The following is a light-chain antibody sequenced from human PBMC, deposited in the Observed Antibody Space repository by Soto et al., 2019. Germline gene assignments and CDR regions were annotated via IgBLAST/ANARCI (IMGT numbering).Light chain of an antibody. J-gene: IGKJ2*01. V-gene: IGKV3-11*01. CDR2: DAS. Sequence: EIVLTQSPATLSLSPGERATLSCRASQSVSSYLAWYQQKPGQAPRLLLYDASNRATGIPARFSGSGSVTDFTLTISSLEPEDFAVYYCQQRSNWPPYTFGQGTKLEIK. CDR1: QSVSSY. CDR3: QQRSNWPPYT.